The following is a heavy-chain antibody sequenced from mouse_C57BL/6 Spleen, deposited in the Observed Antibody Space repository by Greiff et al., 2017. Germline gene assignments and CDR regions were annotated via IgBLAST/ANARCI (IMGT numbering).Heavy chain of an antibody. V-gene: IGHV1-81*01. Sequence: QVQLQQSGAELARPGASVKLSCKASGYTFTSYGISWVKQRPGQGLEWIGEIYPGSGNTYYNEKFKGKATLTADTSSSTAYMELRSLTSEDSAVYFCARRDGGSLGYFDVWGTGTTVTVSS. CDR1: GYTFTSYG. CDR3: ARRDGGSLGYFDV. CDR2: IYPGSGNT. D-gene: IGHD1-1*02. J-gene: IGHJ1*03.